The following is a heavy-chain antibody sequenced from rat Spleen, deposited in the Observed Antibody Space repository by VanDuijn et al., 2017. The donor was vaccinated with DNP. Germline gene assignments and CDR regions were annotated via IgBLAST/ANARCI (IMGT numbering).Heavy chain of an antibody. CDR1: GFTFSDYN. Sequence: EVQLVESGGGLVQPGNSLKLSCAASGFTFSDYNMAWVRQAPKKGLVWVATISYDGSSTNYRDFVKGRFTISRDNAKRTLYLQMDSLRSEDTATYYCAKPDYWGQGVMVTVSS. CDR3: AKPDY. V-gene: IGHV5S10*01. CDR2: ISYDGSST. J-gene: IGHJ2*01.